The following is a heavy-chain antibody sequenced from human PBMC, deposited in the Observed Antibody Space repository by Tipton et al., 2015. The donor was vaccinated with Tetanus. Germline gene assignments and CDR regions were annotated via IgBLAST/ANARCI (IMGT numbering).Heavy chain of an antibody. CDR1: GGTFTNYA. CDR3: ARGSGAGITGLDY. J-gene: IGHJ4*02. CDR2: ITPIFGTT. V-gene: IGHV1-69*01. Sequence: QLVQSGAEMKKPGSSVKVSCKASGGTFTNYALSWVRQAPGQGLEWVGGITPIFGTTNSAPKFQGRVTITADESTNTAYMELSSLRSEDTAVYYCARGSGAGITGLDYWGQGSLVTVSS. D-gene: IGHD3-10*01.